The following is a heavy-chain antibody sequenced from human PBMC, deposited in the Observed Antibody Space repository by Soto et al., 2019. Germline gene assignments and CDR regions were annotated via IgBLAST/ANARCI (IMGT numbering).Heavy chain of an antibody. Sequence: EVQLVESGGGLVQPGGSLRLSCAASGFTFSTYWMHWVRQAPGTGLVWVSGINSDGRSTDYGDSVKGRFTISRDTAKNTLYLRTSGLRAEDRAVYYTVRGVNAFDIWGQGTMVTVSS. CDR3: VRGVNAFDI. CDR2: INSDGRST. D-gene: IGHD2-8*02. CDR1: GFTFSTYW. V-gene: IGHV3-74*01. J-gene: IGHJ3*02.